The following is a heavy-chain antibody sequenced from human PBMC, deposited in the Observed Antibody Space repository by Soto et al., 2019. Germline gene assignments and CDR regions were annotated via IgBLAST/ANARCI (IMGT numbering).Heavy chain of an antibody. CDR1: GYSFTSYW. D-gene: IGHD6-6*01. J-gene: IGHJ6*02. Sequence: GESLKISCKGSGYSFTSYWIGWVRQMPGKGLEWMGIIYPGDSDTRYSPSFQGQVTISADKSVSTAYLQWSSLKASDTAMYYCARPLIAARPNYYYYGMDVWGQGTTVTVSS. V-gene: IGHV5-51*01. CDR2: IYPGDSDT. CDR3: ARPLIAARPNYYYYGMDV.